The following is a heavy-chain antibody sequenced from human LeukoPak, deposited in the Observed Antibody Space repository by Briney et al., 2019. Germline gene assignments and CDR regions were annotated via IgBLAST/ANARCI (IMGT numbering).Heavy chain of an antibody. J-gene: IGHJ4*02. V-gene: IGHV3-30*02. D-gene: IGHD5-12*01. Sequence: GGSLRLSCAASGFTFSSYGMHWVRQAPGKGLEWVAFIRYDGSNKYYADSVKGRFTISRDNSKNTLYLQMNSLRAEDTAVYYCARASGGVSGYYLYYFDYWGQGTLVTVSS. CDR3: ARASGGVSGYYLYYFDY. CDR1: GFTFSSYG. CDR2: IRYDGSNK.